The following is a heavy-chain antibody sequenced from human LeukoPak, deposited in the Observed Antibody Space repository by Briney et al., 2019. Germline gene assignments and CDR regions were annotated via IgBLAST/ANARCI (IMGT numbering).Heavy chain of an antibody. J-gene: IGHJ4*02. CDR1: GYTFTGYY. CDR3: ASAHGRQLADFDY. V-gene: IGHV1-2*02. D-gene: IGHD6-6*01. Sequence: ASVKVSCKASGYTFTGYYMHWVRQAPGQGLEWMGWINPNSGGTNYAQKFQGRVTMTRDTSISAAYMELSRLRSDDTAVYYCASAHGRQLADFDYWGQGTLVTVSS. CDR2: INPNSGGT.